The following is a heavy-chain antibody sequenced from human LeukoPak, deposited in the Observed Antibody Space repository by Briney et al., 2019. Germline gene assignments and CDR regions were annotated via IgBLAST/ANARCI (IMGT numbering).Heavy chain of an antibody. Sequence: GGSLRLSCAASGFTFSSYAMSWVRQAPGKGLEWVSGISGSGGSTYYADSVKGRFTISRDNSKNTLYLQMNSLRAEDTAVYYCAKDASYYDFWSGYSENFDYWGQGTLVTVSS. CDR1: GFTFSSYA. J-gene: IGHJ4*02. V-gene: IGHV3-23*01. D-gene: IGHD3-3*01. CDR3: AKDASYYDFWSGYSENFDY. CDR2: ISGSGGST.